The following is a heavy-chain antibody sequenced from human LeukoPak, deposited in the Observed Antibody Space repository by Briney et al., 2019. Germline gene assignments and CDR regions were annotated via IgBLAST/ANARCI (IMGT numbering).Heavy chain of an antibody. J-gene: IGHJ4*02. CDR3: ATEGKMIRGVYTDY. Sequence: ASEKVSCKVSGYTLTEFSMHWVRQAPGKRLEWMGRFDPEDGEAIYAQKFQGRVTMTADTSTDTAYMELSSLRSEDTAVYFCATEGKMIRGVYTDYWGQGTLVTVSS. CDR1: GYTLTEFS. D-gene: IGHD3-10*01. V-gene: IGHV1-24*01. CDR2: FDPEDGEA.